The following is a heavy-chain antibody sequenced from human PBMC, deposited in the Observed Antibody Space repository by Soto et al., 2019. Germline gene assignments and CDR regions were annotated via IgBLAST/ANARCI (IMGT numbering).Heavy chain of an antibody. D-gene: IGHD3-10*01. CDR2: IYPGDSDT. CDR1: GYSFTSHW. Sequence: GASLKISCKGSGYSFTSHWIGWVRQMPGKGLEWMGIIYPGDSDTRYSPSFQGQVTISADKSINTAYLQWSSLKASDTAIYYCARHSPESDGSDVWGQGTMVTVSS. J-gene: IGHJ3*01. V-gene: IGHV5-51*01. CDR3: ARHSPESDGSDV.